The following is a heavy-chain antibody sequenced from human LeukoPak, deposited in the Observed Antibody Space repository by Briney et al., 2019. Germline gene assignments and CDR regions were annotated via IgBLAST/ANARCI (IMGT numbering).Heavy chain of an antibody. CDR3: AKDASDSDLYYHPSFDP. D-gene: IGHD3-22*01. J-gene: IGHJ5*02. CDR2: LHGIGGNA. CDR1: GFTFSNYA. Sequence: PGGSLRLSCAASGFTFSNYAMSWVRQTPGKGLEWVSGLHGIGGNAYYAGSVKGRFTISRDNSKNMLYLQMNSLRAEDTGIYYCAKDASDSDLYYHPSFDPWGQGTLVTVSS. V-gene: IGHV3-23*01.